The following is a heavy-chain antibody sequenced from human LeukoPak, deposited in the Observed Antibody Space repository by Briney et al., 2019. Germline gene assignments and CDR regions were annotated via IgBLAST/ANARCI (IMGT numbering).Heavy chain of an antibody. D-gene: IGHD6-13*01. CDR1: GFTFSSYA. CDR2: ISSNGGST. CDR3: ARDGSGSSSWEGYFDY. Sequence: PGGSLRLSCAASGFTFSSYAMHWVRQAPGKGLEYVSAISSNGGSTYYANSVKGRFTISRDNSKNTLYLQMGSLRAEDMAVYYCARDGSGSSSWEGYFDYWGQGTLVTVSS. V-gene: IGHV3-64*01. J-gene: IGHJ4*02.